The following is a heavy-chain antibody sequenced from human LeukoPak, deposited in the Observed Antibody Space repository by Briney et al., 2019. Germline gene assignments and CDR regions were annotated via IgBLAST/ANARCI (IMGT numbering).Heavy chain of an antibody. Sequence: GGSLRLSCAASGFTFGTYAMTWVRQAPGKGLEWVSVISGSGGSTNYADSVKGRFIISRDDSRNTLFLQMNSLRAEDTAVYYCAKHHYSSSRDYFDYWGQGTLVTVSS. J-gene: IGHJ4*02. V-gene: IGHV3-23*01. CDR1: GFTFGTYA. CDR3: AKHHYSSSRDYFDY. CDR2: ISGSGGST. D-gene: IGHD6-13*01.